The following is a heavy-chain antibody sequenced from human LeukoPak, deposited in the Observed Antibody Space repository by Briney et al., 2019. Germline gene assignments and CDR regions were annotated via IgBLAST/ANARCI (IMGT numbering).Heavy chain of an antibody. CDR3: AKDESYFDWGMDV. J-gene: IGHJ6*02. Sequence: EPGGSLRLSCAASGFTFSSYAMSWVRRAPGKGLEWVSAISGSGGSTYYADSVKGRFTISRDNSKNTLYLQMNSLRAEDTAVYYCAKDESYFDWGMDVWGQGTTVTVSS. V-gene: IGHV3-23*01. CDR1: GFTFSSYA. D-gene: IGHD3-9*01. CDR2: ISGSGGST.